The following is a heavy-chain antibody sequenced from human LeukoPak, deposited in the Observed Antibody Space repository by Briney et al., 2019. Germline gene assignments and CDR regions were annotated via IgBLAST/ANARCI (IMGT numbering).Heavy chain of an antibody. CDR2: IKSDGST. D-gene: IGHD3-22*01. Sequence: QPGGPLRLSCAASGFTFSTYWMHWVRQAPGKGLVWVSRIKSDGSTNYADSVKGRFTISRDNAKNTVSLQMNSLRPEDTGVYYCARAPSEIGGYYPEYFRHWGQGTLVTVSS. CDR3: ARAPSEIGGYYPEYFRH. J-gene: IGHJ1*01. CDR1: GFTFSTYW. V-gene: IGHV3-74*01.